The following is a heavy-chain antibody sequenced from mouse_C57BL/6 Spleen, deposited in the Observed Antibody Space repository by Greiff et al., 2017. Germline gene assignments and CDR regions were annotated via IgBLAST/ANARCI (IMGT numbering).Heavy chain of an antibody. CDR1: GYTFTSYW. V-gene: IGHV1-53*01. J-gene: IGHJ2*01. Sequence: VQLQQPGTELVKPGASVKLSCKASGYTFTSYWMPWVKQRPGQGLEWIGNIDPSNGGTNYNEKFKSKATLTVDKSSSTAYMQLSSLTSEDAAVYYCARAAGMDYDVCYFDYWGQGTTLTVSS. D-gene: IGHD2-4*01. CDR2: IDPSNGGT. CDR3: ARAAGMDYDVCYFDY.